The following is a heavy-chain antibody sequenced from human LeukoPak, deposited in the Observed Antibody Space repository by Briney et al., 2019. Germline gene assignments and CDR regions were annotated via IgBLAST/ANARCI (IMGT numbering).Heavy chain of an antibody. CDR3: ARGGTTDFDY. D-gene: IGHD2/OR15-2a*01. J-gene: IGHJ4*02. CDR1: GFTFSSYA. CDR2: IYYSGST. V-gene: IGHV4-59*01. Sequence: GSLRLSCAASGFTFSSYAMNWIRQPPWKGLEWIGYIYYSGSTNYNPSLKSRVTISVDTPKNQFSLKLSSVTAADTAVYYCARGGTTDFDYWGQGTLVTVSS.